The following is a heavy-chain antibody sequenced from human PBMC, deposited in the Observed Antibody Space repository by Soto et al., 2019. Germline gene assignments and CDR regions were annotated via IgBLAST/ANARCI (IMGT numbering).Heavy chain of an antibody. Sequence: QLLLQESGPGLVKPSETLSLTCTVSGDSISTSNYYWGWIRQPPGEGLEWIGHIFYSGGTYYHPSLKSRVTISVDTSKNPFSLKLNSITAADTAVYFCARRGGGDYLFDSWGQGMLVTVSS. CDR2: IFYSGGT. J-gene: IGHJ4*02. D-gene: IGHD4-17*01. V-gene: IGHV4-39*01. CDR3: ARRGGGDYLFDS. CDR1: GDSISTSNYY.